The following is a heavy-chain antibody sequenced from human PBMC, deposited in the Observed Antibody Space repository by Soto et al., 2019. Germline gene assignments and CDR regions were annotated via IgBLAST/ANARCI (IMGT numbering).Heavy chain of an antibody. Sequence: ASVTVSCKGSGYTFTSYGIWWSRHATGQGLEWMGWISAYNGNTNYAQKLQGRVTMTTDTSTSTAYMELRSLISDDTAVYYCARTRDSSGYYPYWGQGTLVTVSS. CDR2: ISAYNGNT. J-gene: IGHJ4*02. CDR3: ARTRDSSGYYPY. CDR1: GYTFTSYG. V-gene: IGHV1-18*01. D-gene: IGHD3-22*01.